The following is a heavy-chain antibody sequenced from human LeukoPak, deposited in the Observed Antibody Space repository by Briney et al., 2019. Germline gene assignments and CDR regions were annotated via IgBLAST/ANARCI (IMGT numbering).Heavy chain of an antibody. CDR1: GFTFSSYA. CDR3: AKATVTTGYYYYYYGMDV. D-gene: IGHD4-17*01. Sequence: GGSLRLSCAASGFTFSSYAMSWVRQAPGKGLEWVSAISGSGGGTYYADSVKGRFTISRDNSKNTLYLQMNSLRAEDTAVYYCAKATVTTGYYYYYYGMDVWGQGTTVTVSS. V-gene: IGHV3-23*01. J-gene: IGHJ6*02. CDR2: ISGSGGGT.